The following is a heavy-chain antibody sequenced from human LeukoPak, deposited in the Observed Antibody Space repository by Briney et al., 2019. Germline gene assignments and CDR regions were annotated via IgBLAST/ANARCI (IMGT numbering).Heavy chain of an antibody. CDR1: GYTFTGYY. D-gene: IGHD2-15*01. V-gene: IGHV1-2*06. CDR2: INPNSGGT. J-gene: IGHJ5*02. Sequence: ASVKVSCKASGYTFTGYYMYWVRQAPGQGLEWMGRINPNSGGTDYAQNFQGRVTMTRDTSISTAYMELSRLRSDDTAVCYCARGYCSGGTCYLVENWFDPWGQGTLVTVSS. CDR3: ARGYCSGGTCYLVENWFDP.